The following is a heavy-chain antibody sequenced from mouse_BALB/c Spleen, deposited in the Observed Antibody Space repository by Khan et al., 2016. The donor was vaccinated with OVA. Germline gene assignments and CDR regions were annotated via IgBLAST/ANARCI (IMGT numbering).Heavy chain of an antibody. Sequence: VKLEVSGPGLVAPSQSLSITCTISGFSLTNYGVHWVRQPPGKGLEWLVVIWSDGSTTYNSALKSRLTIGKDNSKSQVFLKMNSLQTDDTAMYFCARQPYYHYNIMDYWGQGTSVTVSS. CDR1: GFSLTNYG. CDR2: IWSDGST. J-gene: IGHJ4*01. D-gene: IGHD2-10*01. CDR3: ARQPYYHYNIMDY. V-gene: IGHV2-6-1*01.